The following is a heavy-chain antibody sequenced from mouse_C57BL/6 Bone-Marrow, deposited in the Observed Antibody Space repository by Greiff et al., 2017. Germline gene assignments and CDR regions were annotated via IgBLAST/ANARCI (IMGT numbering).Heavy chain of an antibody. CDR3: ARRALNYFDY. CDR1: GYTFTSYW. J-gene: IGHJ2*01. V-gene: IGHV1-64*01. CDR2: IHPNSGST. D-gene: IGHD3-3*01. Sequence: VQLQQPGAELVKPGASVKLSCKASGYTFTSYWMHWVKQRPGQGLEWIGMIHPNSGSTNYNEKFKSKATLAVDKSSSTAYMQLSSLTSEDSAVYYCARRALNYFDYWGQGTTLTVSS.